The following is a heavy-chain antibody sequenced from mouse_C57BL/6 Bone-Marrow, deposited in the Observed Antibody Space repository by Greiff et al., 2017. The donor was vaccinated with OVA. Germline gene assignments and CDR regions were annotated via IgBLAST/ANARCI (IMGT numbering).Heavy chain of an antibody. D-gene: IGHD3-2*02. CDR3: ARRPLDSSGYVMDY. Sequence: QVQLQQPGAELVKPGASVKLSCKASGYTFTSYWMHWVKQRPGQGLEWIGMIHPNSGSTNYNEKFKSKATLTVDKSSSTAYMQLSSLTSEDSAVYYCARRPLDSSGYVMDYWGQGTSVTVSS. J-gene: IGHJ4*01. CDR2: IHPNSGST. CDR1: GYTFTSYW. V-gene: IGHV1-64*01.